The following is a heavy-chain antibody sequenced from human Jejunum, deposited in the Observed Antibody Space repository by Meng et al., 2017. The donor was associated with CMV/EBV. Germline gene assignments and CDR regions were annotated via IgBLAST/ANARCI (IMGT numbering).Heavy chain of an antibody. D-gene: IGHD3-16*01. CDR1: GFTFRPSG. CDR3: ARDGGLGAVDI. J-gene: IGHJ3*02. Sequence: CAASGFTFRPSGMPWVRQATGKGLESVSGIGTVGDTYYPDSVKGRFTISREHAKNSLYLQMNSLRAGDTAVYYCARDGGLGAVDIWGQGTMVTVSS. CDR2: IGTVGDT. V-gene: IGHV3-13*01.